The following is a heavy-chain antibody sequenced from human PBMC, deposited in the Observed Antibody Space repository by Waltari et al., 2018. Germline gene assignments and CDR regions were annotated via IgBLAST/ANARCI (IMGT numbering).Heavy chain of an antibody. CDR2: ISDDGQTS. CDR1: GFTFSTYA. Sequence: EARLEESGGGLEQPGKSLRLSCSASGFTFSTYAMTWVRQAPGKVRGGVSSISDDGQTSFYADSVKGRCIISRDNSKSTLFRHLNSLRGDDTARYYCAKGIRATATYFYMDVWGKGTTVTVSS. CDR3: AKGIRATATYFYMDV. D-gene: IGHD3-10*01. J-gene: IGHJ6*03. V-gene: IGHV3-23*04.